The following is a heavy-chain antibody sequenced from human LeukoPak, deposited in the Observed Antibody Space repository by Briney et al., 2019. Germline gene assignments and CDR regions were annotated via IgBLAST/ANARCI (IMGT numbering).Heavy chain of an antibody. CDR3: AGYGLGSYLYGMDV. D-gene: IGHD3-10*01. V-gene: IGHV3-53*01. J-gene: IGHJ6*02. CDR2: IYSVGST. CDR1: GITVSSNY. Sequence: GGSLKLSCAASGITVSSNYMSWVRQAPGKGLEWVSIIYSVGSTYYADSVKGRFTISRHNSNNTLYLQMNSLRAEDTAVYYCAGYGLGSYLYGMDVWGQGTTVTVSS.